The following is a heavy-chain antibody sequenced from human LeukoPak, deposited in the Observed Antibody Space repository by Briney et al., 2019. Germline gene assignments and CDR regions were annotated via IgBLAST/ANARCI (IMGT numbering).Heavy chain of an antibody. CDR2: ISSSSSYI. CDR3: ARIHDFWSGYRHFDY. D-gene: IGHD3-3*01. J-gene: IGHJ4*02. CDR1: GFTFSSYS. Sequence: GGSLRLSCAASGFTFSSYSMNWVRQAPGKGLEWVSSISSSSSYIYYADSVKGRFTISRDNAKNSLYLQMNSLRAEDTAVYYCARIHDFWSGYRHFDYWGQGTLVTVSS. V-gene: IGHV3-21*01.